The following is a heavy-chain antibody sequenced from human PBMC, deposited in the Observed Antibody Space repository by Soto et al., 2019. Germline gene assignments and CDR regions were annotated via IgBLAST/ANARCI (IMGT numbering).Heavy chain of an antibody. Sequence: SVKVSCKASGGPFISYAIIWVRQAPGQGLEWMGGIIPIFGTANYAQKFQGRVTITADESTSTAYMELSSLRSEDTAVYYCARGLGAVQLQAFDYWGQGTLVTVSS. J-gene: IGHJ4*02. V-gene: IGHV1-69*01. CDR2: IIPIFGTA. CDR3: ARGLGAVQLQAFDY. CDR1: GGPFISYA. D-gene: IGHD5-18*01.